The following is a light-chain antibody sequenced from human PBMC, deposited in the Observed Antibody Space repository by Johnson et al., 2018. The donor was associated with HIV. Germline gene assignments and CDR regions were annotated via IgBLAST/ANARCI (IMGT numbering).Light chain of an antibody. J-gene: IGLJ1*01. Sequence: QSVLSQPPSVSAAPGQKVTISCSGSSSNIGNNYVSWYQQLPGTAPKLLIYDNHKRPSGIPERFSGSKSSTSATLGITGLQTGDEADYYCGTWDSSLIAGVFGTGAKVTVL. CDR1: SSNIGNNY. CDR2: DNH. V-gene: IGLV1-51*02. CDR3: GTWDSSLIAGV.